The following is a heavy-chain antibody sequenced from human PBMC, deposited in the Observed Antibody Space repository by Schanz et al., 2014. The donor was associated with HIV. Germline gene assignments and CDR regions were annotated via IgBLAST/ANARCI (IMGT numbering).Heavy chain of an antibody. Sequence: QVQLVQSGAEVKKPGSSVTVSCTASGGTFSSYAISWVRQAPGQGLEWMGGMIPSFRLRTYAQKFQGRVTIAADESASTAYMELNSLRSDDTAVYYCARGARYGMDVWGQGTTVTVSS. CDR2: MIPSFRLR. CDR3: ARGARYGMDV. J-gene: IGHJ6*02. CDR1: GGTFSSYA. V-gene: IGHV1-69*01.